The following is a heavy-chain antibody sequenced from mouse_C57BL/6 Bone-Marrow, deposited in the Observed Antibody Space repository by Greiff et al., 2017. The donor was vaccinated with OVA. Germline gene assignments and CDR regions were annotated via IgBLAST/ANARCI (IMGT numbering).Heavy chain of an antibody. CDR3: ARSAYYGYDDWYFDV. Sequence: VQLQQSDAELVKPGASVKISCKVSGYTFTDHTIHWMNQRPEQGLEWIGYIYPRDGSTKYNEKFKGKATLTADKSSSTAYMQLNSLTSEDSAVYFCARSAYYGYDDWYFDVWGTGTTVTVSS. J-gene: IGHJ1*03. CDR1: GYTFTDHT. CDR2: IYPRDGST. V-gene: IGHV1-78*01. D-gene: IGHD2-9*01.